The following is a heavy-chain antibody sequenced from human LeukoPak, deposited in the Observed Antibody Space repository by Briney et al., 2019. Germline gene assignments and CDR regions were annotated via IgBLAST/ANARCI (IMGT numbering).Heavy chain of an antibody. CDR3: ARAATTVVNMDV. J-gene: IGHJ6*03. CDR2: INPNSGGT. V-gene: IGHV1-2*02. Sequence: ASLTVSCKASGYTFTGYYMHWVRQAPGQGLEWMGWINPNSGGTNYAQKFQGRVTMTRDTSISTAYMELSRLRSDDTAVYYCARAATTVVNMDVWGKGTTVTVSS. CDR1: GYTFTGYY. D-gene: IGHD2-21*01.